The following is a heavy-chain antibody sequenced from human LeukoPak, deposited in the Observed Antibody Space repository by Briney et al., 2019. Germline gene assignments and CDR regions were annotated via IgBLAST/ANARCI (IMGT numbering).Heavy chain of an antibody. Sequence: GSLRLSCAASGFPFSSYAMHWVLQATGKGLEYVSAISSNGGSTYYANSVKGRFTISRDNSKNTLYLQMGSLRAEDMAVYYCARARGPIRVITGLDYWGQGTLVTVSS. D-gene: IGHD3-22*01. V-gene: IGHV3-64*01. CDR3: ARARGPIRVITGLDY. J-gene: IGHJ4*02. CDR1: GFPFSSYA. CDR2: ISSNGGST.